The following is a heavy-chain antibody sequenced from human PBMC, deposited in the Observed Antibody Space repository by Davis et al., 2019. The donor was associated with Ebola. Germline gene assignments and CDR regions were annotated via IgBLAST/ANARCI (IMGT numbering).Heavy chain of an antibody. V-gene: IGHV4-34*01. CDR1: GGSFSGYY. CDR3: ARGRGVVADLEYYFDY. CDR2: INHSGST. D-gene: IGHD2-2*01. Sequence: PSETLSLTCAVYGGSFSGYYWSWIRQPPGKGLEWIGEINHSGSTNYNPSLKSRVTISVDTSKNQFSLKLSSVTAADTAVYYCARGRGVVADLEYYFDYWGQGTLVTVSS. J-gene: IGHJ4*02.